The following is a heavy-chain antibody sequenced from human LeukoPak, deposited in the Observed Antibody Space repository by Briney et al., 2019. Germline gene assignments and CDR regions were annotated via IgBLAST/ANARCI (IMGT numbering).Heavy chain of an antibody. V-gene: IGHV3-64*01. CDR1: GFIFSSYA. D-gene: IGHD3-10*01. J-gene: IGHJ4*02. CDR3: ARELEYYYGSGSYYIGGFDY. CDR2: ISSNGGST. Sequence: GGSLRLSCAASGFIFSSYAMHWVRQAPGKGLEYVSAISSNGGSTYYANSVKGRFTISRDNSKNTLYLQMGSLRAEDMAVYYCARELEYYYGSGSYYIGGFDYWGQGTLVTVSS.